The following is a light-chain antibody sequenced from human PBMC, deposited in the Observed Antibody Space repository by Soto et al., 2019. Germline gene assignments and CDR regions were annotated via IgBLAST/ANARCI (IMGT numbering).Light chain of an antibody. V-gene: IGKV1-5*03. CDR2: KAS. CDR1: QSLSSY. J-gene: IGKJ1*01. Sequence: QLTPSPSSVSASVGDRFTISCRASQSLSSYLTWYQQKPGKAPKLLIYKASTLQSGVPSRFSGSGSGTEFTLTISSLQPDDFATYYCQHYNSYSEAFGQGTKVDNK. CDR3: QHYNSYSEA.